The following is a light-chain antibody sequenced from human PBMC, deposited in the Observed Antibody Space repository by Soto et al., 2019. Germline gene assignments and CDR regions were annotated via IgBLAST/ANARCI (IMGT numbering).Light chain of an antibody. CDR3: QTYDSTLSGYV. V-gene: IGLV1-40*01. J-gene: IGLJ1*01. Sequence: QSVLTQPPSVSGAPGQRVTISCTGSSSNIGAHYAVHWFQQLPGTAPRLLIYGNNNRPSGVPDRFSGSKSGTSASLAITGLRAEDEADYYCQTYDSTLSGYVFGTGTKVTVL. CDR2: GNN. CDR1: SSNIGAHYA.